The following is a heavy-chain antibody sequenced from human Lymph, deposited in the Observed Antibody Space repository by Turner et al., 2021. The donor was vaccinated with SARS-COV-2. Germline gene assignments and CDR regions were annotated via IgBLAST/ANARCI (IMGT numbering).Heavy chain of an antibody. CDR2: ISYDGSNK. V-gene: IGHV3-30*18. D-gene: IGHD3-3*01. J-gene: IGHJ6*02. CDR3: AKVRSIFGVVIGGMDV. Sequence: QVQLVESGGGVVQPGRFLRLSCAASGFTFSSYGMLWVRQAPGKGLEWVAVISYDGSNKYYADSVKGRFTISRDNSKNTLYLQMNSLRAEDTAVYYCAKVRSIFGVVIGGMDVWGQGTTVTVSS. CDR1: GFTFSSYG.